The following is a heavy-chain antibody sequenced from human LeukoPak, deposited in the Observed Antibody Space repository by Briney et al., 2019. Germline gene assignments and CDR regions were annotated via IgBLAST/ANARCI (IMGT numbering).Heavy chain of an antibody. V-gene: IGHV1-18*01. D-gene: IGHD3-10*01. CDR1: GYTFTSYG. CDR2: ISAYNGNT. J-gene: IGHJ5*02. CDR3: ARDLYYGSGSWLYAVSYWFDP. Sequence: ASVTVSCTASGYTFTSYGISWVRQAPGQGLEWMGWISAYNGNTNYAQKLQGRVTMTTDTSTSTAYMELRSLRSDDTAVYYCARDLYYGSGSWLYAVSYWFDPWGQGTLVTVSS.